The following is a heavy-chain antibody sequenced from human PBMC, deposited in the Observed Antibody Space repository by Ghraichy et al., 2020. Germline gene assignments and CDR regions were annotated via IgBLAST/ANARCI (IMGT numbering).Heavy chain of an antibody. V-gene: IGHV4-34*01. CDR3: ARRRITIFGVVTPPDY. J-gene: IGHJ4*02. CDR1: GGSFSGYY. Sequence: SETLSLTCAVYGGSFSGYYWSWIRQPPGKGLEWIGEINHSGSTNYNPSLKSRVTISVDTSKNQFSLKLSSVTAADTAVYYCARRRITIFGVVTPPDYWGQGTLVTVSS. D-gene: IGHD3-3*01. CDR2: INHSGST.